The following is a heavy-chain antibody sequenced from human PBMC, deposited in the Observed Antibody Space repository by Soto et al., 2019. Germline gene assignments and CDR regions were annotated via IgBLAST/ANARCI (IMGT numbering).Heavy chain of an antibody. D-gene: IGHD2-2*01. Sequence: QVQLQESRPGLVKPSQTLSLTCTVSGGSISSGGYYWSWIRQHPGKGLEWVGYIYSSESTYYNPSLKSRVSISVDTSKNQFSLKLSSVTGADTAMYYCARLGHQPYYYMDVWGKGTTVTVSS. J-gene: IGHJ6*03. CDR3: ARLGHQPYYYMDV. CDR1: GGSISSGGYY. CDR2: IYSSEST. V-gene: IGHV4-31*03.